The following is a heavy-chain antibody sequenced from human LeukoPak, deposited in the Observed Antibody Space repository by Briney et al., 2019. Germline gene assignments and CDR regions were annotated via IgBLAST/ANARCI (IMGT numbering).Heavy chain of an antibody. CDR1: GGSISSYY. D-gene: IGHD3-10*01. CDR2: IYYSGST. CDR3: ARRGTMVRGVMGFDY. Sequence: PSETLSLTCTVSGGSISSYYWSWIRQPPGKGLEWIGYIYYSGSTNYNPSLKSRVTISVDTSKNQFSLKLSSVTAADTAVYYCARRGTMVRGVMGFDYWGQGTLVTVSS. J-gene: IGHJ4*02. V-gene: IGHV4-59*01.